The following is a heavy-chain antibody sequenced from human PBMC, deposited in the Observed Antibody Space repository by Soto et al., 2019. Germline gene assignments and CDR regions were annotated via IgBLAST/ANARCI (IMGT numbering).Heavy chain of an antibody. CDR3: AREIVTAGGNNYFDT. Sequence: PSETLSLTCGVSGGTVASSHWWSWVRQSPGGGLEWIGNVCHTGDTNLNPSLQSRVTISVDKSNNQFSLRLNSLTAADTAVYFCAREIVTAGGNNYFDTWGPGTLVTVSS. D-gene: IGHD2-21*02. CDR2: VCHTGDT. CDR1: GGTVASSHW. V-gene: IGHV4-4*02. J-gene: IGHJ5*01.